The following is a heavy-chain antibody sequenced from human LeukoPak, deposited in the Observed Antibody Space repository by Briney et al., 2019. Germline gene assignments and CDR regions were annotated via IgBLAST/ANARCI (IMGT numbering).Heavy chain of an antibody. V-gene: IGHV3-33*03. CDR1: GFRFGAFA. CDR2: IWHDGSVK. J-gene: IGHJ4*02. CDR3: ATGSGVVIAAPAY. Sequence: GQSLRLSCATSGFRFGAFAMHWVRQSPGKGPEWVGIIWHDGSVKCYVGSVKGRFSISRDNSKNTVYLQMNSLKTDDTAMYYCATGSGVVIAAPAYWGQGALVVVSS. D-gene: IGHD6-25*01.